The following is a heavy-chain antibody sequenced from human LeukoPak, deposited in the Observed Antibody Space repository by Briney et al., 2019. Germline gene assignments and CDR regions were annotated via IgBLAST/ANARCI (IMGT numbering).Heavy chain of an antibody. D-gene: IGHD2-15*01. CDR3: AKLAGDSSGDRCSGHYAMDV. J-gene: IGHJ6*02. Sequence: GGSLRLSCAASGLTVSSYAMSWVRQVPGEGLEWVSAISISGVSTYYAESVKGRFTVSRDKSKNTLLLQMSSLRAEDTAVYYCAKLAGDSSGDRCSGHYAMDVWGQGTTVTVSS. V-gene: IGHV3-23*01. CDR2: ISISGVST. CDR1: GLTVSSYA.